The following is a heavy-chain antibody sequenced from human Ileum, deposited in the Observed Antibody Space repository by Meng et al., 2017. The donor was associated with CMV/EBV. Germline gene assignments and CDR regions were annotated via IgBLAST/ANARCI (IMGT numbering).Heavy chain of an antibody. CDR1: GYTFTTYG. J-gene: IGHJ4*02. CDR2: ISAYYGST. V-gene: IGHV1-18*01. D-gene: IGHD6-13*01. Sequence: KASGYTFTTYGLSWVRQAPGQGLEWMGWISAYYGSTNYAQKFRGRVTITSSTSPPTASMFLPLLTSDDTAVYSCVREMAAAGTISLAYWGQGSLVTVSS. CDR3: VREMAAAGTISLAY.